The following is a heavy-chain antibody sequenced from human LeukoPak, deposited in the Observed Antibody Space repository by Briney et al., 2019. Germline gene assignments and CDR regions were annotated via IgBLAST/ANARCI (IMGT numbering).Heavy chain of an antibody. CDR3: ARHLRPSYGDYDKGWFDP. J-gene: IGHJ5*02. Sequence: GGSLRLSCAASGFTFRSFWMSWVRPAPGKGLEWVANIKQDGSEKYYVDSVKGRFTISRDNANNSLYMQMNSLRAENTAVYYWARHLRPSYGDYDKGWFDPWGQGTLVTVSS. CDR1: GFTFRSFW. V-gene: IGHV3-7*01. D-gene: IGHD4-17*01. CDR2: IKQDGSEK.